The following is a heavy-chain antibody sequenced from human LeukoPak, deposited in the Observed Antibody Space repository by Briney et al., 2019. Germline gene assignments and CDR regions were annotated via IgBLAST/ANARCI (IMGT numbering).Heavy chain of an antibody. Sequence: GGSLRLSCAASGFTFSSYEMNWVRQAPGKGLEWVSYISSSGSTIYCADSVKGRFTISRDNAKNSLYLQMNSLRAEDTAVYYCARDPGIYGSGSYRAHYYYYGMDVWGKGTTVTVSS. V-gene: IGHV3-48*03. CDR3: ARDPGIYGSGSYRAHYYYYGMDV. CDR2: ISSSGSTI. D-gene: IGHD3-10*01. J-gene: IGHJ6*04. CDR1: GFTFSSYE.